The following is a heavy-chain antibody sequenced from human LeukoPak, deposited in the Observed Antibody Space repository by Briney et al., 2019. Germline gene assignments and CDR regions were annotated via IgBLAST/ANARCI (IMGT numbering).Heavy chain of an antibody. J-gene: IGHJ4*02. D-gene: IGHD4-17*01. CDR2: MNPNSGNT. Sequence: EASVKVSCKASGYTFTSYDINWVRQATGQGLEWMGWMNPNSGNTGYAQKFQGRVTMTRNTSISTAYMELSSLRSEDTAVYYCARVIGSYGDSAYWGQGTLVTVSS. V-gene: IGHV1-8*01. CDR3: ARVIGSYGDSAY. CDR1: GYTFTSYD.